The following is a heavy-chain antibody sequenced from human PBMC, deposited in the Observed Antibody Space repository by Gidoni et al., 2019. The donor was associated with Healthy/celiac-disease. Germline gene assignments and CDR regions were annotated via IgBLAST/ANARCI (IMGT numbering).Heavy chain of an antibody. Sequence: EVQLVQSGAEVKKPGESLRISCKGSGSLFTSDWLSWVRQMPGKGLEWMGRIDPSDSYTNYSPSFQGHVTISADKSISTAYLQWSSLKASDTAMYYCARGWQDIVVVVAARGSDAFDIWGQGTMVTVSS. CDR1: GSLFTSDW. CDR3: ARGWQDIVVVVAARGSDAFDI. D-gene: IGHD2-15*01. V-gene: IGHV5-10-1*03. J-gene: IGHJ3*02. CDR2: IDPSDSYT.